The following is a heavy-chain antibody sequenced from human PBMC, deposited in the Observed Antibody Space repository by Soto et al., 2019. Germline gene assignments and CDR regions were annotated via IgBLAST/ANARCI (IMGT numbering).Heavy chain of an antibody. J-gene: IGHJ4*02. D-gene: IGHD6-13*01. CDR2: ISSSSSYI. V-gene: IGHV3-21*01. Sequence: GGSLSLSCAASGFTFSSYSMNWVRQAPGEGLEWVSSISSSSSYIYYADSVKGRFTISRDNAKNSLYLQMNSLRAEDTAVYYCARDDGPSSPFDYWGQGTLVTVSS. CDR1: GFTFSSYS. CDR3: ARDDGPSSPFDY.